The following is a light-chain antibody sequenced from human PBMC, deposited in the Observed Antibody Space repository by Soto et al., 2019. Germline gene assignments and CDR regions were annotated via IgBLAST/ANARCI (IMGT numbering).Light chain of an antibody. CDR1: QSISSY. CDR3: QQYNSYSWT. V-gene: IGKV1-5*03. J-gene: IGKJ1*01. CDR2: KAS. Sequence: DIQITQSPSSLSASVGDRVTITCRASQSISSYLNWYQQKPGKAPKLLIYKASTLKSGVPSRFSGSGSGTEFTLTISSLQPDDFGTYYCQQYNSYSWTFGQGTKVDIK.